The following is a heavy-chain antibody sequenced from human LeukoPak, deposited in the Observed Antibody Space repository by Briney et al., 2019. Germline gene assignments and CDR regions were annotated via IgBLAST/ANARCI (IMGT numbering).Heavy chain of an antibody. CDR1: GGTLNNYA. J-gene: IGHJ5*02. V-gene: IGHV1-69*06. Sequence: SVKVSCKASGGTLNNYAINWVRQAPGQGLEWMGRIITIFGTANHAQNFQGRVTITADRPTSTAYMELSSLKAEDTAVYYCARSHRYCSSASCPINWLDPWGQGTQVTVSS. CDR2: IITIFGTA. D-gene: IGHD2-2*01. CDR3: ARSHRYCSSASCPINWLDP.